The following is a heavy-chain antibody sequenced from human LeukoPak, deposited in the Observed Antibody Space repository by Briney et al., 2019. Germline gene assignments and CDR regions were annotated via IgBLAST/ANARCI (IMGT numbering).Heavy chain of an antibody. D-gene: IGHD3-22*01. J-gene: IGHJ4*02. CDR1: GFTFSNAW. CDR2: IKSKTDGGTT. Sequence: GGSLRLSCAASGFTFSNAWMNWGRQAPGKGLQWVGRIKSKTDGGTTDYAAPVKGRFTISRDDSKNTLYLQMNSLKTEDTAVYYCTTEPSGYYRVYYWGQGTLVTVSS. V-gene: IGHV3-15*01. CDR3: TTEPSGYYRVYY.